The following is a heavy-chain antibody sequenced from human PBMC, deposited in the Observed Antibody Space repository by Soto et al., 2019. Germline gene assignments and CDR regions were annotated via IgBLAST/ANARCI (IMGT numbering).Heavy chain of an antibody. V-gene: IGHV1-46*01. CDR1: GYTFTSYY. J-gene: IGHJ4*02. D-gene: IGHD6-19*01. Sequence: ASVKVSCKASGYTFTSYYMHWVRQAPGQGLEWMGIINPSGGSTSYAQKFQGRVTMTRDTSTSTVYMELSSLRSEDTAVYYCAATPDSSGWTYYFDYWGQGTLVTVSS. CDR2: INPSGGST. CDR3: AATPDSSGWTYYFDY.